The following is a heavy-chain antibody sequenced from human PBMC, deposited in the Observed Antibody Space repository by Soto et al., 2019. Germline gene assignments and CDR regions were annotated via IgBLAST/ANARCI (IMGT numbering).Heavy chain of an antibody. J-gene: IGHJ6*02. CDR3: ARDRGSSSSDYYYGMDV. CDR1: GYTFTSYD. V-gene: IGHV1-8*01. Sequence: ASVKVSCKASGYTFTSYDINWVRQATGQGLEWMGWMNPNSGNTGYAQKFQGRVTMTRNTSVSTVYMELSSLRSEDTAVYYCARDRGSSSSDYYYGMDVWGQGTTVTVSS. D-gene: IGHD6-6*01. CDR2: MNPNSGNT.